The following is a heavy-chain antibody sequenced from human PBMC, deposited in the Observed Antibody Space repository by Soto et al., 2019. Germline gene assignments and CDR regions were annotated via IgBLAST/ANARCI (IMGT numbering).Heavy chain of an antibody. Sequence: PGGSLRLSCAVPGFTFDDNAMHWVRQAPEKGLEWVSGINWKSDIGYADSVKGRVTISRDNAKNSLYLQMNSLRAEDTAVYYCARDRYIVVVPAAYYYYYGMDVWGQGTTVTVSS. J-gene: IGHJ6*02. CDR2: INWKSDI. V-gene: IGHV3-9*01. CDR3: ARDRYIVVVPAAYYYYYGMDV. CDR1: GFTFDDNA. D-gene: IGHD2-2*01.